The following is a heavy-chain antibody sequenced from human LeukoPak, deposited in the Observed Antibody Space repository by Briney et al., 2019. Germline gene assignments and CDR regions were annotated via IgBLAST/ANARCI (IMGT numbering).Heavy chain of an antibody. CDR3: ARSRPGTEAGQPNFDY. CDR1: GFTFSTYS. Sequence: GGSLRLSCAASGFTFSTYSMSWVRQAPGKGLEWISYISSISSIIYYADSVKGRFTISRDNAKSSLYLQMNSLRAEDTAVFYCARSRPGTEAGQPNFDYWGQGTLVTVSS. D-gene: IGHD6-13*01. V-gene: IGHV3-48*01. J-gene: IGHJ4*02. CDR2: ISSISSII.